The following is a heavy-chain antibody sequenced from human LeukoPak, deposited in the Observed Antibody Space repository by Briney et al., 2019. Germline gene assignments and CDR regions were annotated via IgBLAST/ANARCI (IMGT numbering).Heavy chain of an antibody. CDR2: ISAYNGNT. J-gene: IGHJ4*02. V-gene: IGHV1-18*01. D-gene: IGHD3-22*01. CDR3: ARVSPGSTYYYDSSGYWTXLNFDY. CDR1: GYTFTSYG. Sequence: ASVKVSCKASGYTFTSYGISWVRQAPGQGLEWMGWISAYNGNTNYAQKLQGRVTMTTDTSTSTAYMELRSLRSDDTAVYYCARVSPGSTYYYDSSGYWTXLNFDYWGQGTLVTVSS.